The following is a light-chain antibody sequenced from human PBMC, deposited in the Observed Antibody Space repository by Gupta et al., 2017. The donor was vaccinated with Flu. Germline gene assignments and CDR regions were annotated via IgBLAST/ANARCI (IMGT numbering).Light chain of an antibody. J-gene: IGLJ3*02. CDR3: DSWDNTHRAWV. CDR1: ISSVGANY. Sequence: QSFLTQPPSVSAAPGQKVTISCSGTISSVGANYVSWYRQLPHTAPKLLMYDNDQRSSETPDRFSGSKSGTSATLVITGLQAGDEAGYYCDSWDNTHRAWVFGGGTKLTVL. CDR2: DND. V-gene: IGLV1-51*01.